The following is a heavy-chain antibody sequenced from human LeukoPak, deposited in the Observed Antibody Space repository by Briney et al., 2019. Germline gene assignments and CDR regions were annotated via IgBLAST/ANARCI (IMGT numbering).Heavy chain of an antibody. D-gene: IGHD1-26*01. J-gene: IGHJ1*01. Sequence: KPGGSLRLSCAASGXTFSTYNMNWVRQAPGKGLEWVSSISSSGTYIYYIDSVKGRFTISRDNAKNSLYLQMNSLRDEDTAVYYCARDLIVGAGRVEYFQHWGQGTLVTVSS. CDR2: ISSSGTYI. CDR3: ARDLIVGAGRVEYFQH. CDR1: GXTFSTYN. V-gene: IGHV3-21*01.